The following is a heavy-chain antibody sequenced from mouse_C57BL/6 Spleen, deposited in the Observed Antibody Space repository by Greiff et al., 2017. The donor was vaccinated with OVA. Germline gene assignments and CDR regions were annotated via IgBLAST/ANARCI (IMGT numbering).Heavy chain of an antibody. Sequence: QVQLQQPGAELVRPGHSVKLSCKASGYTFTSSWMHWVKQRPGQGLEWIGVIDPSDSYTNYNQKFKGKATLTVDTSSSTAYMQLSSLTSEDSAVHYCARHYGSSYWYFDVWGTGTTVTVSS. CDR2: IDPSDSYT. CDR1: GYTFTSSW. V-gene: IGHV1-59*01. J-gene: IGHJ1*03. CDR3: ARHYGSSYWYFDV. D-gene: IGHD1-1*01.